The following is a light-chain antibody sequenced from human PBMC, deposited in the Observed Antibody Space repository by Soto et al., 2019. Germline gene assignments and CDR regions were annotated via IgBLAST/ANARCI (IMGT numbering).Light chain of an antibody. Sequence: EIVLTQSPGTLSLSPGERATLSCRASESVSTSYLAWYQQKPGQAPRLLIYGASGRATGIPDRFSVSASGTDFTLTISRLEPDDFEVYYCQYYGTSDLFGPGTKVDIK. CDR1: ESVSTSY. V-gene: IGKV3-20*01. CDR3: QYYGTSDL. CDR2: GAS. J-gene: IGKJ3*01.